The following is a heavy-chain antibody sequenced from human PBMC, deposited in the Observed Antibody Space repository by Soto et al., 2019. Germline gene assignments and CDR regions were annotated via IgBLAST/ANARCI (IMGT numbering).Heavy chain of an antibody. J-gene: IGHJ5*02. CDR1: GFSLSNTRMG. V-gene: IGHV2-26*01. Sequence: GSGPTLVNPTETLTLTCTVSGFSLSNTRMGVSWIRQSPGKALEWLAHIFSNDEKSYSTTLKNRLTISKDTSNSQVVLTMTNMDPVDTATYYCARINFGIPAAILRWFDPWGQGTLVTVS. D-gene: IGHD2-2*01. CDR3: ARINFGIPAAILRWFDP. CDR2: IFSNDEK.